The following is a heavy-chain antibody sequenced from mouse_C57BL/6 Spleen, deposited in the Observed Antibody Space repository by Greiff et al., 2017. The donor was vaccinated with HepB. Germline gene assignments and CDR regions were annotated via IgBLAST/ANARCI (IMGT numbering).Heavy chain of an antibody. V-gene: IGHV1-76*01. CDR2: IYPGSGNT. CDR1: GYTFTDYY. J-gene: IGHJ3*01. Sequence: VQLQESGAELVRPGASVKLSCKASGYTFTDYYINWVKQRPGQGLEWIARIYPGSGNTYYNEKFKGKATLTAEKSSSTAYMQLSSLTSEDSAVYFCARPYGNYEGFAYWGQGTLVTFSA. CDR3: ARPYGNYEGFAY. D-gene: IGHD2-1*01.